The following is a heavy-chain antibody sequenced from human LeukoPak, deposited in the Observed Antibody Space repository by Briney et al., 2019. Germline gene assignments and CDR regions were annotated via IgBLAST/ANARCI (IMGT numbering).Heavy chain of an antibody. CDR3: ASGYCGGACQLGGVDM. CDR2: THYSGST. J-gene: IGHJ3*02. CDR1: GYSISSGYY. V-gene: IGHV4-61*01. Sequence: SETLSLTCTVSGYSISSGYYWSWLRPPPGKGLEYIGYTHYSGSTNYNPSLKSRVTISLDTSGNQFSLKLSSVTAADTAVYYCASGYCGGACQLGGVDMWGQGTMVTVSS. D-gene: IGHD2-21*02.